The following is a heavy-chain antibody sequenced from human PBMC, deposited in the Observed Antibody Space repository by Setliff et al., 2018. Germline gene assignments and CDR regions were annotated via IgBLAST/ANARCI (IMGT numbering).Heavy chain of an antibody. CDR3: ARAYTYYDFWSGPSSDAFDI. D-gene: IGHD3-3*01. V-gene: IGHV3-23*01. CDR2: ISGSGGST. CDR1: GFTFTNYA. Sequence: PGGSLRLSCAASGFTFTNYAMTWVRQAPGKGLQWVSAISGSGGSTYYADSVKGRFTISRDNSKSTLYLQMNSLRAEDTAVYYCARAYTYYDFWSGPSSDAFDIWGQGTMATVSS. J-gene: IGHJ3*02.